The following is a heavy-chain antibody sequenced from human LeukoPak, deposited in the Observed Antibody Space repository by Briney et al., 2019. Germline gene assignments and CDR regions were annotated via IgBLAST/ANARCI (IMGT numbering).Heavy chain of an antibody. CDR2: IIPIFGTA. CDR1: GGTFSSYA. J-gene: IGHJ5*02. V-gene: IGHV1-69*06. CDR3: ARDLVVVPAAMHETGTKGWFDP. D-gene: IGHD2-2*01. Sequence: SVKVSCKASGGTFSSYAISWVRQAPGQGLEWMGRIIPIFGTANYAQKFQGRVTITADKSTSTAYMELSSLRSEDTAVYYCARDLVVVPAAMHETGTKGWFDPWGQGTLVTVSS.